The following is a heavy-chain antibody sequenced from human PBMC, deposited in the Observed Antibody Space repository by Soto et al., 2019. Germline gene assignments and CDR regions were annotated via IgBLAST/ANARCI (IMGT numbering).Heavy chain of an antibody. D-gene: IGHD2-2*01. CDR3: ARLGGYCSTTTCYGYYAMDV. Sequence: SETLSLTYAVSGGSISSGPYSWGWIRQPPEKGLEWIGTFSYSGSTYYNPSLESRVTISVDTSKNQFSLKVSSVTAADTAMYYCARLGGYCSTTTCYGYYAMDVWGQGTTVTVSS. V-gene: IGHV4-39*01. J-gene: IGHJ6*02. CDR2: FSYSGST. CDR1: GGSISSGPYS.